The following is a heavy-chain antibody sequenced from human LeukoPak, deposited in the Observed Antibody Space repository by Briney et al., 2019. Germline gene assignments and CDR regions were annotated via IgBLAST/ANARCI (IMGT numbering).Heavy chain of an antibody. V-gene: IGHV4-59*08. D-gene: IGHD5-12*01. Sequence: PSETLPLTCTVSGGSMTSYYWSWIRQPPGKGLEWIAYIYYSGSTNYNPSFMRRVTISIDTSKNHFSLKLSSVTAADTAVYYCGRGRGYLIPFDYWGQGTLVIVSS. CDR1: GGSMTSYY. CDR2: IYYSGST. J-gene: IGHJ4*02. CDR3: GRGRGYLIPFDY.